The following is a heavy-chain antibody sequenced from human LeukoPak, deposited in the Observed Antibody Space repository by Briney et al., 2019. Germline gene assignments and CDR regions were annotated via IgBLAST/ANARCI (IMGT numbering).Heavy chain of an antibody. CDR1: GFTFSSYA. Sequence: GGSLRLSCAASGFTFSSYAMHWVRQAPGKGLEWVSAISGSGGSTYYADSVKGRFTISRDNARNTLFLHMNSLRADDTAVYYCTANFNYWGQGTLVTVSS. CDR2: ISGSGGST. CDR3: TANFNY. V-gene: IGHV3-23*01. J-gene: IGHJ4*02.